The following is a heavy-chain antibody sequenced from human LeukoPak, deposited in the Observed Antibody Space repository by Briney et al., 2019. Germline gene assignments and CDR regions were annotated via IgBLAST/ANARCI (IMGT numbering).Heavy chain of an antibody. Sequence: PGRSLRLSCIASGFNFGEYTMSWVRQAPGKGLEWVGFIRDKPYGEATKYAASVKGKFTFSRDDSKSIVSLQMSSLITEDTAVYYCAKEPEWGLWKYYFDYWGQGTLVTVSS. CDR3: AKEPEWGLWKYYFDY. CDR1: GFNFGEYT. CDR2: IRDKPYGEAT. J-gene: IGHJ4*02. D-gene: IGHD4/OR15-4a*01. V-gene: IGHV3-49*04.